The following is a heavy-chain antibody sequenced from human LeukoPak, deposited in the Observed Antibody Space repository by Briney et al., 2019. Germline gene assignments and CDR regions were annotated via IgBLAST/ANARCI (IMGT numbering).Heavy chain of an antibody. CDR2: IYYSGRT. J-gene: IGHJ4*02. CDR3: ARLAATGTRRFDY. CDR1: GGSISSSSYY. Sequence: PSETLSLTCTVSGGSISSSSYYWGWIRQPPGKGLEWIGSIYYSGRTYYNPSLKSRVTISMDTSKNQFSLKLSSVTAADTAVYYCARLAATGTRRFDYWGQGTLVTVSS. D-gene: IGHD6-13*01. V-gene: IGHV4-39*01.